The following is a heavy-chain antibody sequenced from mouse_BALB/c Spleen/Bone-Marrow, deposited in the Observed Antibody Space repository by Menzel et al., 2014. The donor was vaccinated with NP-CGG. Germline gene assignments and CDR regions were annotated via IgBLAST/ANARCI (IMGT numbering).Heavy chain of an antibody. V-gene: IGHV5-9-2*01. Sequence: EVMLVESGGGLVKSGVSLKLSCAASGFTFSNYGMSWVRQTPEKRLEWVATISGGGSYTFYSDSVKGRFTISRDNAKNNLYLQLSSLRSEDTALYYCARHAYYDQTEVSFVYWGQGTLVTVSA. D-gene: IGHD2-4*01. CDR2: ISGGGSYT. J-gene: IGHJ3*01. CDR3: ARHAYYDQTEVSFVY. CDR1: GFTFSNYG.